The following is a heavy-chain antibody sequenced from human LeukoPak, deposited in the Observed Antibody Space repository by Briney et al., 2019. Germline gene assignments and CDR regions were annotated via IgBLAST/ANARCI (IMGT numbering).Heavy chain of an antibody. J-gene: IGHJ4*02. D-gene: IGHD3-22*01. V-gene: IGHV1-58*02. CDR3: AALGLIHVRIGYQNY. CDR2: IVVGSGNT. Sequence: GTSVKVSCKASGFTFTSSAMQWVRQARGQRLEWIGWIVVGSGNTTYAQKFQERVTITRDMSTSTAYLELSSLISEETAVYYGAALGLIHVRIGYQNYWGQGTLVTVSS. CDR1: GFTFTSSA.